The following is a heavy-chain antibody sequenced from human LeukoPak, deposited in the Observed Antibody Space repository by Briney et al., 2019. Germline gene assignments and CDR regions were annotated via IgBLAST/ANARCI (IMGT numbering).Heavy chain of an antibody. J-gene: IGHJ4*02. Sequence: PSETLSLTCTVSGGSISSYYWSWIRQPPGKGLEWIGYIYYSGSTNYNPSLKSRVTISVDTSKNQFSLKLSSVTAADTAVYYCARHLSGYDTLGYWGQGTLVTVSS. V-gene: IGHV4-59*08. D-gene: IGHD5-12*01. CDR1: GGSISSYY. CDR3: ARHLSGYDTLGY. CDR2: IYYSGST.